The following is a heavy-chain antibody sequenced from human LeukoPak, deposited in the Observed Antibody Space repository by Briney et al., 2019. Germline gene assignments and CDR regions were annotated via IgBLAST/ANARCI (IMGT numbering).Heavy chain of an antibody. Sequence: SETLSLTCTVSGGSISSSSYYWGWIRQPPGKGLEWIGNIYYSGSTYYNPSLKSRVTISVDTSKNQFSLKLSSVTAADTAVYYCARGLRWNEYWGQGTLVTVSS. CDR2: IYYSGST. J-gene: IGHJ4*02. D-gene: IGHD4-23*01. V-gene: IGHV4-39*07. CDR3: ARGLRWNEY. CDR1: GGSISSSSYY.